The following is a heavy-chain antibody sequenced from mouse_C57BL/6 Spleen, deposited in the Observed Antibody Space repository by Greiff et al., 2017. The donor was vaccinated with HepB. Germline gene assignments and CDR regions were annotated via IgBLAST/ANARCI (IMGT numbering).Heavy chain of an antibody. J-gene: IGHJ1*03. CDR2: INPYNGGT. CDR3: ALYYGSSYWYFDV. V-gene: IGHV1-19*01. CDR1: GYTFTDYY. Sequence: VHVKQSGPVLVKPGASVKMSCKASGYTFTDYYMNWVKQSHGKSLEWIGVINPYNGGTSYNQKFKGKATLTVDKSSSTAYMELNSLTSEDSAVYYCALYYGSSYWYFDVWGTGTTVTVSS. D-gene: IGHD1-1*01.